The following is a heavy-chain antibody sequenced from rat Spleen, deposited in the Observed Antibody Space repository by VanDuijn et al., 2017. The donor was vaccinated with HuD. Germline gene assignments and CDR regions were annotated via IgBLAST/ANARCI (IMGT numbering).Heavy chain of an antibody. CDR2: ISNTGGNT. Sequence: EVQLVESGGGLVQPGRSLKLSCVASGFTFNNYWMGWVRQAPGKGLEWVASISNTGGNTYYRDSVKGRFTISRDNAKNTLYLQMDSLRSEDTATYYCARAYYDGTYYWGQGVMVTVSS. D-gene: IGHD1-12*02. J-gene: IGHJ2*01. V-gene: IGHV5-31*01. CDR3: ARAYYDGTYY. CDR1: GFTFNNYW.